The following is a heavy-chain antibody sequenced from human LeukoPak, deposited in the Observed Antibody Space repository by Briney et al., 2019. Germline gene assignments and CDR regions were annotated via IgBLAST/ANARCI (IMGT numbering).Heavy chain of an antibody. J-gene: IGHJ4*02. D-gene: IGHD3-16*02. V-gene: IGHV3-53*01. CDR2: IYSGGST. CDR3: AESSWDY. Sequence: GGSLRLSCAVSGFTVSSKYMDWVRQAPGKELEWVSGIYSGGSTYYADSEKGRFTIFRDNSKNTVYLQMNSLRAEDTAVYYCAESSWDYWGQGTLVTVSS. CDR1: GFTVSSKY.